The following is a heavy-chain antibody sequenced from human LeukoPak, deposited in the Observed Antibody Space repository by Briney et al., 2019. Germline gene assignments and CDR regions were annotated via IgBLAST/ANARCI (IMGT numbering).Heavy chain of an antibody. D-gene: IGHD3-22*01. Sequence: GGSLRLSCAASGFTFDDYAMHWVRRAPGKGLVWVSGISWNSGSIGYADSVKGRFTISRDNAKNSLYLQMNSLRAEDTALYYCAVGSGYDYWGQGTLVTVSS. CDR3: AVGSGYDY. J-gene: IGHJ4*02. V-gene: IGHV3-9*01. CDR1: GFTFDDYA. CDR2: ISWNSGSI.